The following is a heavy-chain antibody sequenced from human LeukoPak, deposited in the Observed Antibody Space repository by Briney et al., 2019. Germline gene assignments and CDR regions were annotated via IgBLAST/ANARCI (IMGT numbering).Heavy chain of an antibody. CDR1: GFTFSTYG. CDR3: ARGYCSSTSCANFDY. CDR2: ISSSSSTV. J-gene: IGHJ4*02. V-gene: IGHV3-48*02. Sequence: PGGSLRLSCAASGFTFSTYGMNWVRQAPGKGLEWVSYISSSSSTVYYPDSVKGRFSISRDNAKNSLYLQMNSLRDEDTAVYYCARGYCSSTSCANFDYWGQGTLVTVSS. D-gene: IGHD2-2*01.